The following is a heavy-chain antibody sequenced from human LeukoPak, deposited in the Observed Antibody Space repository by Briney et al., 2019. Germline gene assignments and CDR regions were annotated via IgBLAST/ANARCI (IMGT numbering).Heavy chain of an antibody. CDR1: GGSFSGYY. V-gene: IGHV4-34*01. D-gene: IGHD5-18*01. CDR2: INHSGST. Sequence: PSETLSLTCAVYGGSFSGYYWSWIRQPPGKGLEWIGEINHSGSTNYNPSLKSRVTTSVDTSKNQFSLKLSSVTAADTAVYYCARGRPWIQLWLSISHFDYWGQGTLVTVSS. J-gene: IGHJ4*02. CDR3: ARGRPWIQLWLSISHFDY.